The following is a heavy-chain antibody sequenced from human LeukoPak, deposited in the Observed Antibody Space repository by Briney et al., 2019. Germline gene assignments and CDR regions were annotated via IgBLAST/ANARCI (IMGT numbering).Heavy chain of an antibody. CDR3: AFDYGSNWFDP. CDR2: IIPIFGTA. Sequence: GASVKVSCKASGYTFTSYDINWVRQATGQGLEWMGGIIPIFGTANYAQKFQGRVTITADESTSTAYMELSSLRSEDTAVYYCAFDYGSNWFDPWGQGTLVTVSS. V-gene: IGHV1-69*13. J-gene: IGHJ5*02. CDR1: GYTFTSYD. D-gene: IGHD4-17*01.